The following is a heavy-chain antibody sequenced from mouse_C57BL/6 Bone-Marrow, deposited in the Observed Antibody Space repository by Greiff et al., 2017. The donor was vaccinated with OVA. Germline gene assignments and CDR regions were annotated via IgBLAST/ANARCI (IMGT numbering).Heavy chain of an antibody. CDR1: GYTFTDYY. D-gene: IGHD1-1*01. V-gene: IGHV1-26*01. Sequence: EVQLQQSGPELVKPGASVKISCKASGYTFTDYYMNWVKQSHGKSLEWIGDINPNNGGTSYNQKFKGKATLTVDKSSSTAYMELRSLTSEDSAVYYCARSSHGSSYHYFDYWGQGTTLTVSS. J-gene: IGHJ2*01. CDR2: INPNNGGT. CDR3: ARSSHGSSYHYFDY.